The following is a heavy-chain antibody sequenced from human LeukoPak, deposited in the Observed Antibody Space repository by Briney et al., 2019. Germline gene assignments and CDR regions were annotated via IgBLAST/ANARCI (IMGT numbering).Heavy chain of an antibody. CDR2: IYTSGST. V-gene: IGHV4-4*07. J-gene: IGHJ4*02. D-gene: IGHD6-6*01. CDR1: GGSISSYY. CDR3: ARESYSSSYLFDF. Sequence: SETLSLTCTVSGGSISSYYWSWIRQPAGKGLEWIGRIYTSGSTNYNPSLKSRVTMSVDTSKNQISLMVNSVTAADTAVYYCARESYSSSYLFDFWGQGTLVTVSS.